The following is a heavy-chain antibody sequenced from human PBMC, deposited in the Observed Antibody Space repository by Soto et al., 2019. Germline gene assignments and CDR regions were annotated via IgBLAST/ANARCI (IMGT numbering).Heavy chain of an antibody. CDR3: ARLVESGWYSPPDY. CDR2: IYYSGST. Sequence: SETLSLTCTVSGGSISSYYWSWIRQPPGKGLEWIGYIYYSGSTNYNPSLKSRVTISVDTSKNQFSLKLSSVTAADTAVYYCARLVESGWYSPPDYWGQGTLVTVSS. J-gene: IGHJ4*02. V-gene: IGHV4-59*08. D-gene: IGHD6-19*01. CDR1: GGSISSYY.